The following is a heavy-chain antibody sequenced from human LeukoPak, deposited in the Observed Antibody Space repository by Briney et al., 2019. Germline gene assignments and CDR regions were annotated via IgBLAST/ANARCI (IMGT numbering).Heavy chain of an antibody. J-gene: IGHJ4*02. CDR1: GFTFSSYS. D-gene: IGHD6-13*01. CDR3: ARDRSLRIAAAGTGPIDY. Sequence: GGSLRLSCAASGFTFSSYSMNWVRQAPGKGLEWVSSISSSSSYIYYADSVKGRFTISRDNAKNSLYLQMNSLRAADTAVYYCARDRSLRIAAAGTGPIDYWGQGTLVTVSS. CDR2: ISSSSSYI. V-gene: IGHV3-21*01.